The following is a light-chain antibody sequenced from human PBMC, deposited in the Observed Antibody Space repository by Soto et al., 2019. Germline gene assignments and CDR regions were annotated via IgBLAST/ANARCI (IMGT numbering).Light chain of an antibody. V-gene: IGLV1-47*01. CDR2: RNN. J-gene: IGLJ2*01. Sequence: QSVLTQPPSASGTPGQRGTISCSGSSSNIGSNYVYWYQQLPGTAPKLLIYRNNQRPSGVPDRFSGSKSGTSASLAISGLRSEDEADYYCAAWDDSLSGVVFGGGTKLTAL. CDR1: SSNIGSNY. CDR3: AAWDDSLSGVV.